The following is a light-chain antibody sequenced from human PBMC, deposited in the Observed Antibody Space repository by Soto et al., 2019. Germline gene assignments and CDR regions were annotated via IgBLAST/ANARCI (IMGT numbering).Light chain of an antibody. CDR3: YQYGSLPLT. J-gene: IGKJ4*01. Sequence: EIVLTQSPGMLSLSPGERATLSCRASQSVGISYLAWYQQKPGQAPRLLIYGASRRATGIPDRFSGSGSGTVFTLTISRLEPEDFAVYYCYQYGSLPLTFGGGTKVEIK. V-gene: IGKV3-20*01. CDR1: QSVGISY. CDR2: GAS.